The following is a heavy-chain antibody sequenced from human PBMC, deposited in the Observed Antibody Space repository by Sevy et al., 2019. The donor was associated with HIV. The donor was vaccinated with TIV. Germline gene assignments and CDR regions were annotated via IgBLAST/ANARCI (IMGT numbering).Heavy chain of an antibody. CDR1: GDSITSSSYY. J-gene: IGHJ4*02. D-gene: IGHD2-15*01. V-gene: IGHV4-39*02. Sequence: SETLSLTCSVSGDSITSSSYYWGWIRQPPGKGLEWIGIIYYRGNTYYNPSLKSRVTIFVDTSKNHFSLKLTSVTAADTAFYYCARRACGSSHYFDYWGQGTLVTVSS. CDR3: ARRACGSSHYFDY. CDR2: IYYRGNT.